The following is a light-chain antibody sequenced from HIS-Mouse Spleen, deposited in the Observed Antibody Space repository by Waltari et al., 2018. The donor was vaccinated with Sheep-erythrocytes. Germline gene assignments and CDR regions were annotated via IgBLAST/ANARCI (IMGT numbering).Light chain of an antibody. J-gene: IGLJ1*01. CDR1: SLPKKN. Sequence: SYELTQRPSLSVTAGQTASNTCSGDSLPKKNAYGYQQKSGQAPVLVIYEDSKRPSGIPVRFSGSSSGTMATLTISGAQVEDEADYYCYSTDSSGNQRVFGTGTKVTVL. V-gene: IGLV3-10*01. CDR3: YSTDSSGNQRV. CDR2: EDS.